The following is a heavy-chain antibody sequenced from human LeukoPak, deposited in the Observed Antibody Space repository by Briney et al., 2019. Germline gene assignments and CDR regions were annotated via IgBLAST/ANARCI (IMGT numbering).Heavy chain of an antibody. J-gene: IGHJ4*02. V-gene: IGHV4-34*01. D-gene: IGHD2-2*02. Sequence: SETPSLTCAVYGGSFSGYYWSWIRQPPGKGLEWIGEINHSGSTNYNPSLKSRVTISVDTSKNQFSLKLSSVTAADTAVYYCARSGPAYCSSTSCYKDGGATGIDYWGQGTLVTVSS. CDR2: INHSGST. CDR1: GGSFSGYY. CDR3: ARSGPAYCSSTSCYKDGGATGIDY.